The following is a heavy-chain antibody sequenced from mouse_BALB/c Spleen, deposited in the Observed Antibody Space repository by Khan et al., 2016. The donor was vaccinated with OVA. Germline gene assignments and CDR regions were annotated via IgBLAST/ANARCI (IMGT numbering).Heavy chain of an antibody. D-gene: IGHD1-1*01. Sequence: LVKPGASVNLSCKASGYTFTSYWINWIKQRPGQGLEWIGRIAPGSGSPYYNEMFKGKAALTVATSTSTAYIQLSSLSSRDSAVYFCARENYYGSSHYAMDYWAQGPSVTVSS. J-gene: IGHJ4*01. CDR1: GYTFTSYW. CDR2: IAPGSGSP. V-gene: IGHV1S41*01. CDR3: ARENYYGSSHYAMDY.